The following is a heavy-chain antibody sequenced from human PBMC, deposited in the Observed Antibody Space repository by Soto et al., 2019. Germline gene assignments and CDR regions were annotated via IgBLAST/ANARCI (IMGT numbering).Heavy chain of an antibody. CDR3: ARGGGTILAPLP. V-gene: IGHV1-2*02. CDR2: INPNSGAT. CDR1: GYTFTGYF. Sequence: QVQLVQSGAEVKKPGASVKVSCKASGYTFTGYFMHWVRQAPGQGLEWMGWINPNSGATKYAQKFKGGVTLGRDTSIRTAYMELGGLRSDDTAVYYCARGGGTILAPLPWGQGTLVTVSS. J-gene: IGHJ5*02. D-gene: IGHD3-3*01.